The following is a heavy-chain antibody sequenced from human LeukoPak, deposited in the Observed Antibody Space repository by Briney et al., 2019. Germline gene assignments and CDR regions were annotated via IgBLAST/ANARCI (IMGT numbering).Heavy chain of an antibody. CDR1: GGSISSGGYY. CDR3: ASGASKNYYYYMDV. D-gene: IGHD3-10*01. CDR2: IYYSGST. Sequence: SETLSLTCTVSGGSISSGGYYWSWIRQHPGKGLEWIGYIYYSGSTYYNPSLKSRVTISVDTSKNQFSLKLSSVTAADTAVYYCASGASKNYYYYMDVWGKGTTVTVSS. J-gene: IGHJ6*03. V-gene: IGHV4-31*03.